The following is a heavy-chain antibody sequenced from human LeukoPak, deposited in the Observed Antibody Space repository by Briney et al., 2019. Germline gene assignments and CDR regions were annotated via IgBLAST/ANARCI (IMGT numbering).Heavy chain of an antibody. J-gene: IGHJ5*02. Sequence: PSETLSLTCAVYGGSFSGYYWSWIRQPPGKGLEWIGEINHSGSTNYNPSPKSRVTISVDTSKNQFSLKLSSVTAADTAVYYCARGRSAYYYGSGSHNWFDPWGQGTLVTVSS. V-gene: IGHV4-34*01. CDR1: GGSFSGYY. CDR2: INHSGST. D-gene: IGHD3-10*01. CDR3: ARGRSAYYYGSGSHNWFDP.